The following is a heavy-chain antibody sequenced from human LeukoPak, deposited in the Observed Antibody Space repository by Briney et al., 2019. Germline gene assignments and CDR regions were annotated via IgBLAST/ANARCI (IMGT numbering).Heavy chain of an antibody. J-gene: IGHJ5*02. Sequence: GASVKVSCKASGGTFSSYAISWVRQAPGQGLEWMGWINPNSGGTNYAQKFQGRVTMTRDTSISTAYMELSRLRSDDTAVYYCARDPMTTNWFDPWGQGTLVTVSS. CDR2: INPNSGGT. CDR1: GGTFSSYA. D-gene: IGHD4-17*01. CDR3: ARDPMTTNWFDP. V-gene: IGHV1-2*02.